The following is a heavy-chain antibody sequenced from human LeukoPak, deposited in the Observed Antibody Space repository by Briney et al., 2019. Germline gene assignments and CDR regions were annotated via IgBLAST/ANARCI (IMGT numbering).Heavy chain of an antibody. CDR2: ASSDGSNI. D-gene: IGHD4-11*01. CDR3: SRDQTTAGPSTVDC. CDR1: GFTFSRYW. V-gene: IGHV3-74*01. J-gene: IGHJ4*02. Sequence: GGSLRLSCAACGFTFSRYWMHWVRQVPGKGLVWVSRASSDGSNIIYAASVKGPFTISRDNAKSALYLEMNSPRAEDTAVYFCSRDQTTAGPSTVDCWGQGTLVTVSP.